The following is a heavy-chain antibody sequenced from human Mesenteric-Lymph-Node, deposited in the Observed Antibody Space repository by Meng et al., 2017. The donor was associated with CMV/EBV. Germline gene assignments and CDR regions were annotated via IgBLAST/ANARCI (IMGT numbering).Heavy chain of an antibody. V-gene: IGHV3-74*01. CDR1: RFSFSTYW. D-gene: IGHD6-6*01. Sequence: GGSLRLSCAASRFSFSTYWMHWVRLTPGRGLVWVSRINTDESTTTYADSVKGRFTISRDNAKNTLYLQMNSLRAEDTAVYYCAREISSSGRYFDHWGQGTLVTVSS. CDR2: INTDESTT. J-gene: IGHJ4*02. CDR3: AREISSSGRYFDH.